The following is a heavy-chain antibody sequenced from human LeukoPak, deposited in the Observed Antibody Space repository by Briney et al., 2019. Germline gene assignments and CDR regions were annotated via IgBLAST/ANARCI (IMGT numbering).Heavy chain of an antibody. CDR3: ARGALLWFGELLDEYFQH. V-gene: IGHV3-30*02. CDR2: IRDDGSNK. Sequence: PGGSLRLSCAASGFTFSRYGMHWVRQAPGKGLEWVAFIRDDGSNKYYADSVKGRFTISRDNSKNTLYLQMNSLRAEDTAVYYCARGALLWFGELLDEYFQHWGQGTLVTVSS. CDR1: GFTFSRYG. D-gene: IGHD3-10*01. J-gene: IGHJ1*01.